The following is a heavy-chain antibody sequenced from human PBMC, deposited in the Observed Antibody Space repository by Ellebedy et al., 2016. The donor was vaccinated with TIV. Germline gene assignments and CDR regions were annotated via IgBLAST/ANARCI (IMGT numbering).Heavy chain of an antibody. J-gene: IGHJ6*02. Sequence: GESLKISCAASGFTVSSNYMSWVRQAPGKGLEWVSVIYSGGSTYYADSVKGRFTISRDNSKNTLYLQMNSLRAEDTAVYYCAREYGDYVGYYYYGMDVWGQGTTVTVSS. V-gene: IGHV3-66*01. D-gene: IGHD4-17*01. CDR1: GFTVSSNY. CDR3: AREYGDYVGYYYYGMDV. CDR2: IYSGGST.